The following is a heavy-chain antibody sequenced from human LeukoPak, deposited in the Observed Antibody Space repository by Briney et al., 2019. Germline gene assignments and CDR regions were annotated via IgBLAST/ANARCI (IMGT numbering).Heavy chain of an antibody. V-gene: IGHV1-8*01. CDR2: MNPNSGNT. J-gene: IGHJ4*02. D-gene: IGHD2/OR15-2a*01. Sequence: ASVKVSCKASGYTFTSYDINWVRQATGQGLEWMRWMNPNSGNTGYAQKFQGRVTMTRNTSISTAYMELGSLRSEDTAVYYCARGLDFPQYYFDYWGQGTLVTVSS. CDR3: ARGLDFPQYYFDY. CDR1: GYTFTSYD.